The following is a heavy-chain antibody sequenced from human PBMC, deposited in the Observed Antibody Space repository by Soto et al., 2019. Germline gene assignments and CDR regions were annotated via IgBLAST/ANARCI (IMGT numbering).Heavy chain of an antibody. CDR3: ARDSDCSGGSCRDYYYYYMDV. CDR2: INHSGST. CDR1: GGSFSGYY. J-gene: IGHJ6*03. V-gene: IGHV4-34*01. Sequence: PSETLSLTCAVYGGSFSGYYGSWIRQPPGKGLEWIGEINHSGSTNYNPSLKSRVTISVDTSKNQFSLKLSSVTAADTAVYYCARDSDCSGGSCRDYYYYYMDVWGKGTTVTVSS. D-gene: IGHD2-15*01.